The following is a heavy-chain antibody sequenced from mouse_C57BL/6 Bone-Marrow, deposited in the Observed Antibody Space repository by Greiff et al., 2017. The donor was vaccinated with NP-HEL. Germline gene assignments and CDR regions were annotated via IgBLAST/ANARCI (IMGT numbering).Heavy chain of an antibody. Sequence: EVKLVESGGGLVKPGGSLKLSCAASGFTFSSYAMSWVRPTPEKRLEWVATISDGGSYTYYPDNVKGRFTISRDNAKNHLLLQMSHLPSAATAMFYCAEEVDNDPMAYWGQGTSVTVSS. D-gene: IGHD1-1*02. CDR2: ISDGGSYT. CDR3: AEEVDNDPMAY. J-gene: IGHJ4*01. CDR1: GFTFSSYA. V-gene: IGHV5-4*03.